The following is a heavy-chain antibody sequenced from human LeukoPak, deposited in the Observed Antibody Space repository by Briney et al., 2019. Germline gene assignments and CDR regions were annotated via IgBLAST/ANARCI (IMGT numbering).Heavy chain of an antibody. J-gene: IGHJ6*03. V-gene: IGHV4-61*02. CDR3: ARVAPGYCSGGSCYPYYYYYYMDV. D-gene: IGHD2-15*01. CDR2: IYTSGST. CDR1: GGSISSGSYY. Sequence: SQTLSLTCTVSGGSISSGSYYWSWIRQPAGKGLEWIGRIYTSGSTNYNPSLKSRVTISVDTSKNQFSLKLSSVTAADTAVYYCARVAPGYCSGGSCYPYYYYYYMDVWGKGTTVTVSS.